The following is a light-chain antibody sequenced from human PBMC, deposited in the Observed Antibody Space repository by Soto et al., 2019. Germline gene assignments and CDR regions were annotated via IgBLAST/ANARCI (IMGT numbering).Light chain of an antibody. V-gene: IGKV3D-15*01. J-gene: IGKJ1*01. Sequence: IVMTQSPATPSVSPGERATLSCRASQSVSSSYLAWYQQKPGQAPRLLIYGASSRATGIPDRFSGSGSGTEFTLTISSLQPDDIATYYCQQYNSYSTFGQGTKVDIK. CDR2: GAS. CDR1: QSVSSSY. CDR3: QQYNSYST.